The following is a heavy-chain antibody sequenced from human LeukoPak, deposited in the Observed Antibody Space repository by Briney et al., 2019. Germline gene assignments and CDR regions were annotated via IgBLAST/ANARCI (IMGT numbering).Heavy chain of an antibody. CDR1: GFTVSSNY. J-gene: IGHJ3*02. V-gene: IGHV3-66*01. Sequence: HPGGSLRLSCAASGFTVSSNYMSWVRQAPGKGLEWVSVIYSDGDTYYGDSVRGRFTISRDNSRNTLYLQLNSLRAEDTAVYYCASPKGQLRLGIWGQGTMVTVSS. CDR3: ASPKGQLRLGI. D-gene: IGHD3-16*01. CDR2: IYSDGDT.